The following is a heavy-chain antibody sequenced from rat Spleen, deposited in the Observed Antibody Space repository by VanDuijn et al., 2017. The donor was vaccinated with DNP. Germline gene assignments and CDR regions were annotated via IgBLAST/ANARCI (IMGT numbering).Heavy chain of an antibody. CDR3: ARHRTIMPYYYAMDA. J-gene: IGHJ4*01. CDR2: ISYDGSNT. D-gene: IGHD1-12*01. Sequence: EVQLVESDGGLVQPGRSLKLSCAASGFTFSDYYMAWVRQAPTKGLEWVATISYDGSNTHYRDSVKGRFTISRDNAKSTLYLQMNSLKSEDTATYYCARHRTIMPYYYAMDAWGQGASVTVSS. CDR1: GFTFSDYY. V-gene: IGHV5-29*01.